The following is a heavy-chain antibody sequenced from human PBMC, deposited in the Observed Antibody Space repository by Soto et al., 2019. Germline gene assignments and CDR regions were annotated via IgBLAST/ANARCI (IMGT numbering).Heavy chain of an antibody. J-gene: IGHJ6*01. D-gene: IGHD2-15*01. CDR3: AREATRYCSGGSCQQTYGMDV. Sequence: ASVKVSCKASGYTFTGYYMHWVRQAPGQGLEWMGWINPNSGGTNYAQKFQGWVTMTRDTSISTAYMELSRLRSDDTAVYYCAREATRYCSGGSCQQTYGMDVWGQGTTVTVSS. CDR2: INPNSGGT. V-gene: IGHV1-2*04. CDR1: GYTFTGYY.